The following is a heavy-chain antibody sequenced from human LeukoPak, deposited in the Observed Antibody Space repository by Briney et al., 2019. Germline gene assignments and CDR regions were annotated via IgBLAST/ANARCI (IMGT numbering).Heavy chain of an antibody. CDR3: ARGFAPVWWPPGVPY. CDR1: GYTFTSYD. D-gene: IGHD1-26*01. J-gene: IGHJ4*02. V-gene: IGHV1-8*01. CDR2: MNPNSGNT. Sequence: GASVKVSCKASGYTFTSYDINWVRQATGQGLEWMGWMNPNSGNTGYAQKFQGRVTMTRDTSISTVYMELSSLRSEDTAVYYCARGFAPVWWPPGVPYWGQGTLVTVSS.